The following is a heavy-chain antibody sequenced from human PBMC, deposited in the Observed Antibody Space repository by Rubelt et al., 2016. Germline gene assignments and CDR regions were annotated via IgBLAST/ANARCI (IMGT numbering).Heavy chain of an antibody. Sequence: QVQLQLWGAGLLKPSETLSLTCAVYGGSFSGYYWSWIRQAPGKGLEWIGEINHSGTTNNNPSLKSRVSTSVDTSKNQSSLTLSCGTAADAAVYYCARQAITFGGATSLGGAFDIWGQGTMVTVSS. D-gene: IGHD3-16*01. V-gene: IGHV4-34*01. J-gene: IGHJ3*02. CDR3: ARQAITFGGATSLGGAFDI. CDR2: INHSGTT. CDR1: GGSFSGYY.